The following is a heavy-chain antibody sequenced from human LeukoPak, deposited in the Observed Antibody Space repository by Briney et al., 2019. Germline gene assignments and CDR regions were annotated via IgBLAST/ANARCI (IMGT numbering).Heavy chain of an antibody. V-gene: IGHV3-23*01. CDR1: GFTLSSYA. CDR2: ISGIGGST. Sequence: VGALRLSCASSGFTLSSYAMSWVGPAPGKGLDWVSAISGIGGSTYYADSVKGRFTISRDNSKNTLYLQMNSLRAEDTAVYYCAKDLSGYSYGPMPYYYGMDVWGQGTTVTVSS. J-gene: IGHJ6*02. D-gene: IGHD5-18*01. CDR3: AKDLSGYSYGPMPYYYGMDV.